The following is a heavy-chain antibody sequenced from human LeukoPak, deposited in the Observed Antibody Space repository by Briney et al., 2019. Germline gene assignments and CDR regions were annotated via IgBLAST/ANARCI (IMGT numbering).Heavy chain of an antibody. CDR3: ARRGGVGYSGYDFENYYYYYGMDV. Sequence: GASVKVSCKASGYTFTGYHMHWVRQAPGQGLEWMGRIIPILGIANYAQKFQGRVTITADKSTSTAYMELSSLRSEDTAVYYCARRGGVGYSGYDFENYYYYYGMDVWGQGTTVTVSS. CDR1: GYTFTGYH. V-gene: IGHV1-69*02. D-gene: IGHD5-12*01. CDR2: IIPILGIA. J-gene: IGHJ6*02.